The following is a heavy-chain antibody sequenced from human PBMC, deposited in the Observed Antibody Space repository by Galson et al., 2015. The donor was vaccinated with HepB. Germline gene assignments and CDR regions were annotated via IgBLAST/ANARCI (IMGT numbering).Heavy chain of an antibody. CDR2: IKQDGSEK. CDR3: AREPSAFDY. V-gene: IGHV3-7*03. Sequence: SLRLSCAASGFTFSNYWMTWVRQAPGKGLEWVANIKQDGSEKYYVDSVKGRFTISRDIAKNSLYLQMHSLRAEDTAVYYCAREPSAFDYWGQGTLVTVSS. CDR1: GFTFSNYW. J-gene: IGHJ4*02. D-gene: IGHD6-19*01.